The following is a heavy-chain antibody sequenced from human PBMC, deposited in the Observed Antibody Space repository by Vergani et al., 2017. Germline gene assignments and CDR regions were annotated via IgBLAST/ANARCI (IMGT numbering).Heavy chain of an antibody. CDR1: GGSFSGYY. J-gene: IGHJ2*01. V-gene: IGHV4-34*01. D-gene: IGHD3-9*01. CDR3: ARVRIGYYDILTGYQSYWYFDL. Sequence: QVQLQQWGAGLLKPSETLSLTCAVYGGSFSGYYWSWIRQPPGKGLEWIGEINHSGSTNYNPSLKSRVTISVDTSKNQFSLKLSSVTAADTAVYYCARVRIGYYDILTGYQSYWYFDLWGRGTLVTVSS. CDR2: INHSGST.